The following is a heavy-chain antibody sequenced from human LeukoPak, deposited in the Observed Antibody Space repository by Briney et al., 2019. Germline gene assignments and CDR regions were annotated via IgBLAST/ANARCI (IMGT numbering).Heavy chain of an antibody. D-gene: IGHD2-2*01. Sequence: SETLSLTCAVYGGSFSGYYWSWIRQPPGKGLEWIGEINHSGSTNYNPSLKSRVTISVDTSKNQFSLKLSSVTAADTAVYYCARSPSIVVVPAAPFDYWGQGTLVTVSS. CDR2: INHSGST. J-gene: IGHJ4*02. CDR1: GGSFSGYY. V-gene: IGHV4-34*01. CDR3: ARSPSIVVVPAAPFDY.